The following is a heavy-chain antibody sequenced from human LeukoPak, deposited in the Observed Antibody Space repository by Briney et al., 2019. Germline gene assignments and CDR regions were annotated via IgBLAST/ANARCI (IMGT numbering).Heavy chain of an antibody. J-gene: IGHJ6*03. CDR3: ARRANYYYYMDV. CDR2: LYNSGRT. V-gene: IGHV3-66*02. Sequence: PGGSLRLSRAASGFTFSTYSMNWVPQTPEKRLECVSILYNSGRTYYADSVKGRFTISRDTSKNTLFLRMNSLRVEDTAVYYCARRANYYYYMDVWGKGTTVTVSS. CDR1: GFTFSTYS.